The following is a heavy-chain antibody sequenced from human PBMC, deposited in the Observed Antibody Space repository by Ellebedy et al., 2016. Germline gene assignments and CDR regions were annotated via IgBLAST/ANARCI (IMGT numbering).Heavy chain of an antibody. D-gene: IGHD3-3*01. CDR1: GGSISSGGYY. CDR2: IYYSGST. J-gene: IGHJ6*03. V-gene: IGHV4-31*03. Sequence: SETLSLTXTVSGGSISSGGYYWSWIRQHPGKGLEWIGYIYYSGSTYYNPSLKSRVTISVDTSKNQFSLKLSSVTAADTAVYYCARSRFLEWGMKGLLLGYMDVWGKGTTVTVSS. CDR3: ARSRFLEWGMKGLLLGYMDV.